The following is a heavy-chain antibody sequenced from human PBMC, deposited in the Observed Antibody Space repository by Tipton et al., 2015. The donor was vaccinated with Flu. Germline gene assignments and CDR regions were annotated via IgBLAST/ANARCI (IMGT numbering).Heavy chain of an antibody. Sequence: TLSLTCTISGDSIRSDYYWGWIRQPPGKGLEWIGNIFHTGSTYHNPSLKSRVTVSVDPSMSQFPLRLTSVTAADTAVYYCARDPSLGMPNSFDYWGQGILVTASS. V-gene: IGHV4-38-2*02. CDR3: ARDPSLGMPNSFDY. CDR2: IFHTGST. J-gene: IGHJ4*02. D-gene: IGHD1-1*01. CDR1: GDSIRSDYY.